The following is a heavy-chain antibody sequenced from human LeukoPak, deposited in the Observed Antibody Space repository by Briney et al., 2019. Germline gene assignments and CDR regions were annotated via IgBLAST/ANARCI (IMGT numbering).Heavy chain of an antibody. Sequence: GGSLRLSCAASGFTFSSYGMPWVRQAPGKGLEWVAVIWYDGSNKYYADSVKGRFTISRDNSKNTLYLQMNSLRAEDTAVYYCARDLRPPITMVRGVILDYWGQGTLVTVSS. CDR1: GFTFSSYG. J-gene: IGHJ4*02. V-gene: IGHV3-33*01. CDR3: ARDLRPPITMVRGVILDY. D-gene: IGHD3-10*01. CDR2: IWYDGSNK.